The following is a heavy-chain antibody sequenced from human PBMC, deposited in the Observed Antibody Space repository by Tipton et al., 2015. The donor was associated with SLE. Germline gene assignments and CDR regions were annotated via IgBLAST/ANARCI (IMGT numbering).Heavy chain of an antibody. CDR1: GYSISSGYF. CDR3: AREVSISMKWFYGMDV. CDR2: VNHRGTT. J-gene: IGHJ6*02. Sequence: GLVKPSETLSLTCGVSGYSISSGYFWGWIRQSPGKGLEWIGSVNHRGTTYYTPSLKSRVTLSDDTSNNQFSLKLTSVTAADTAVYYCAREVSISMKWFYGMDVWGQGTTVTVSS. V-gene: IGHV4-38-2*02. D-gene: IGHD3-22*01.